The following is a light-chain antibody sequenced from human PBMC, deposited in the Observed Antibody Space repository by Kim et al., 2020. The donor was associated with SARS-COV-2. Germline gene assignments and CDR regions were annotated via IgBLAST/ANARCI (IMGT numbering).Light chain of an antibody. V-gene: IGLV1-47*01. CDR3: AAWDASLGGRV. CDR2: RDN. J-gene: IGLJ3*02. CDR1: SSIGTND. Sequence: PGQRVTISCSGSSSIGTNDLYWYQQLPGAAPKLLIYRDNTRPSGVPDRFSGSRSGTSASLSISGLRSEDEAYYYCAAWDASLGGRVFGGGTQLTVL.